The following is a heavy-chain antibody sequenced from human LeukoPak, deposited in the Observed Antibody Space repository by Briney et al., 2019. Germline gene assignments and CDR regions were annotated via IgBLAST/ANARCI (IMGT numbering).Heavy chain of an antibody. J-gene: IGHJ3*02. Sequence: ASVKVSCKASGGTFSSYAISWVRQAPGQGLEWMGRIIPIFGTANYAQKFQGRVTITTDESTSTAYMELSSLRSEDTAVYYCARDEGGDAENAFDIWGQGTMVTVSS. CDR1: GGTFSSYA. CDR3: ARDEGGDAENAFDI. CDR2: IIPIFGTA. V-gene: IGHV1-69*05. D-gene: IGHD3-10*01.